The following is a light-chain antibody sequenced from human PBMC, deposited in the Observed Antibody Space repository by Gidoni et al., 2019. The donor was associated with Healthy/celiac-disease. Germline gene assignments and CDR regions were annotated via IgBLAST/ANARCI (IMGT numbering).Light chain of an antibody. J-gene: IGKJ2*01. CDR2: AAA. Sequence: DIVLTQSPGTLSLSPGERATLSCRASQSVSSSYLAWYQQKPGQAPRLLIYAAASSATGIPDRFSGSGSGTDFTLTISRLEPEDFAVYYCQQYGRSPYTFGQXTKLEIK. V-gene: IGKV3-20*01. CDR3: QQYGRSPYT. CDR1: QSVSSSY.